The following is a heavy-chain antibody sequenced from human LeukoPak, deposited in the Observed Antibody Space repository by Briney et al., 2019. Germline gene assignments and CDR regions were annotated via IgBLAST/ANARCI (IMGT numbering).Heavy chain of an antibody. D-gene: IGHD3-22*01. CDR2: INPNSGGT. CDR1: GYTLTGYY. CDR3: AREAIYDSSGYRDAFDI. V-gene: IGHV1-2*06. Sequence: ASVKVSCKASGYTLTGYYMHWVRQAPGQGLEWMGRINPNSGGTNYAQKFQGRVTMTRDTSISTAYMELSRLRSDDTAVYYCAREAIYDSSGYRDAFDIWGQGTMVTVSS. J-gene: IGHJ3*02.